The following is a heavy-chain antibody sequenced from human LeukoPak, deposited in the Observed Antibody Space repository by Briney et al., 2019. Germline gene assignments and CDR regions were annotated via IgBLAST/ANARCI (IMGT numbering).Heavy chain of an antibody. CDR2: ISYDGTNN. J-gene: IGHJ6*02. CDR3: ARDYSYTVDV. CDR1: GFPFTAYA. Sequence: GGSLRLSCAASGFPFTAYAMHWVRQAPGKGLEWVALISYDGTNNFYADSVEGRFTISRDNSKNTLYLQMNSLGADDTAVYYCARDYSYTVDVWGRGTTVTVSS. V-gene: IGHV3-30-3*01. D-gene: IGHD2-15*01.